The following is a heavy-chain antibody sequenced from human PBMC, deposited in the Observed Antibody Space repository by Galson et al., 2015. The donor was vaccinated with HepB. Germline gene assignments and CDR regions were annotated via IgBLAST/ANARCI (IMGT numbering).Heavy chain of an antibody. Sequence: SLRLSCAASGFTFSAYGVHWVRQAPGKGLEWVAVISYDGINKYYADSVKGRFTISRDNSKNTLYLQMNSLGAEDTAVYYCARDPRDGYNWGLFDYWGQGTLVTVSS. V-gene: IGHV3-33*05. CDR2: ISYDGINK. J-gene: IGHJ4*02. CDR3: ARDPRDGYNWGLFDY. D-gene: IGHD5-24*01. CDR1: GFTFSAYG.